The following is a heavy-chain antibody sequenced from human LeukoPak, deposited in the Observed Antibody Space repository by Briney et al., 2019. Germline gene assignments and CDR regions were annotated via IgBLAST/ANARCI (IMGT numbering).Heavy chain of an antibody. CDR3: ARDRDYGSGLFDY. D-gene: IGHD3-10*01. CDR2: IYYSGST. V-gene: IGHV4-59*01. J-gene: IGHJ4*02. CDR1: GGSISSYY. Sequence: SETLSLTCTVSGGSISSYYWSWIRQPPGKGLEWIGYIYYSGSTNSNPSLKSRVTISVDTSKNHFSLKLSSVIAADTAMYYCARDRDYGSGLFDYWGQGTLVTVSS.